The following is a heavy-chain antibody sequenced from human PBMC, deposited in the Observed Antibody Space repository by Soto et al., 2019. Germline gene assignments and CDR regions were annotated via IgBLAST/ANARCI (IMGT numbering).Heavy chain of an antibody. CDR1: GFTFIGHG. V-gene: IGHV3-23*01. CDR2: ISGSVGST. Sequence: GGSLRLSCAASGFTFIGHGIHFFRHSPCKGLEWVSSISGSVGSTFYADSVKGRFTISRDNSMNTLYLQMNSLRAEDTAVYYCAKDRTIASRNFDSWGQGALVTVSS. CDR3: AKDRTIASRNFDS. J-gene: IGHJ4*02. D-gene: IGHD6-6*01.